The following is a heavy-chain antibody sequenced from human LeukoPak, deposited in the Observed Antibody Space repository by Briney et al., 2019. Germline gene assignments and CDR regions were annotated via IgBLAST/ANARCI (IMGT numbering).Heavy chain of an antibody. V-gene: IGHV3-23*01. CDR3: AKGRSYSGSYYTFDY. CDR2: ISGSGGST. CDR1: GFTFSGYA. Sequence: GGSLRLSCAASGFTFSGYAMSWARQAPGKGLEWVSAISGSGGSTYYADSVKGRFTISRDNSKNTLYLQMNSLRAEDTAVYYCAKGRSYSGSYYTFDYWGQGTLVTVSS. D-gene: IGHD1-26*01. J-gene: IGHJ4*02.